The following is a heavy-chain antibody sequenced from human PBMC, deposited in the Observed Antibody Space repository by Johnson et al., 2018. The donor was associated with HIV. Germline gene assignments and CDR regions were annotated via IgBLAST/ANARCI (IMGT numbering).Heavy chain of an antibody. V-gene: IGHV3-30*04. J-gene: IGHJ3*02. CDR3: ARGGAAAGPDAFDI. CDR2: ISYDGSNK. CDR1: GFTFSSYA. Sequence: QVQLVESGGGVVQPGGSLRLSCAASGFTFSSYAMHWVRQAPGKGLEWVAVISYDGSNKYYADSVKGRFTISRDNSKNTLYLQMNSLRAEDTAVYYCARGGAAAGPDAFDIWGQGTMVTVSS. D-gene: IGHD6-13*01.